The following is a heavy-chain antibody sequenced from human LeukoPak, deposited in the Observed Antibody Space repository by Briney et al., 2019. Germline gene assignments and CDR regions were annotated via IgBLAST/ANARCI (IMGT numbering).Heavy chain of an antibody. J-gene: IGHJ1*01. CDR1: GFTFSSYG. V-gene: IGHV3-30*03. D-gene: IGHD4-17*01. CDR2: ISYDGSNK. CDR3: ATGAGDYGYFQH. Sequence: PGGSLRLSCAASGFTFSSYGMHWVCQAPGKGLEWVAVISYDGSNKYYADSVKGRFTISRDNSKNTLYLQMNSLRAEDTAVYYCATGAGDYGYFQHWGQGTLVTVSS.